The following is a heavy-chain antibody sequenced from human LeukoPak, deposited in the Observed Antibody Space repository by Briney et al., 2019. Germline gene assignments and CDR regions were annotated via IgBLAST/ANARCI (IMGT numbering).Heavy chain of an antibody. CDR2: INPNSGGT. CDR3: VRGQYYDFWSGYYYSPHFDY. Sequence: ASVKVSCKASGYTFTGYNIHWVRQAPGQGLEWMGWINPNSGGTNYAQKFQGRVTMTRDTSISTAYMELNRLRSDDTAVYYCVRGQYYDFWSGYYYSPHFDYWGQGTLVTVSS. V-gene: IGHV1-2*02. J-gene: IGHJ4*02. CDR1: GYTFTGYN. D-gene: IGHD3-3*01.